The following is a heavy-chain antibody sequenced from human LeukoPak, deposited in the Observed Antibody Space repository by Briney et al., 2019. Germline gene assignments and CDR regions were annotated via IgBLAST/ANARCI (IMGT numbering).Heavy chain of an antibody. Sequence: PSETLSLTCTVSGGSISSYYWSWIRQPAGKGLEWIGRTYTGGSTNYNPSLKSRVTMSVDTSKNQFSLKLSSVTAADTAVYYCARDPRVDIVVVPAAMGRYNWFDPWGQGTLVTVSS. CDR1: GGSISSYY. D-gene: IGHD2-2*03. CDR3: ARDPRVDIVVVPAAMGRYNWFDP. J-gene: IGHJ5*02. V-gene: IGHV4-4*07. CDR2: TYTGGST.